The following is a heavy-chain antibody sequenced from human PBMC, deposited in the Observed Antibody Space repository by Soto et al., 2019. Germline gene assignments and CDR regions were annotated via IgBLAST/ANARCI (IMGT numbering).Heavy chain of an antibody. CDR3: ARGGVIAPYYYMDV. CDR1: GYTFTGYY. J-gene: IGHJ6*03. CDR2: INPNSGGT. Sequence: ASVKVSCKASGYTFTGYYMHWVRQAPGQGLEWMGWINPNSGGTNYAQKFQGWVTMTRDTSISTAYMELSRLRSDDTAVYYCARGGVIAPYYYMDVWGKGTTVTVSS. V-gene: IGHV1-2*04. D-gene: IGHD2-21*01.